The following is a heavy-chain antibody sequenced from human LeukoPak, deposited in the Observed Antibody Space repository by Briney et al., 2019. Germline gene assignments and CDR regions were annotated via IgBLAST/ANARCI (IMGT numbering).Heavy chain of an antibody. CDR1: GFTFSSYS. CDR3: ARDLISSSWYEYDFDP. J-gene: IGHJ5*02. CDR2: ISSSSSYI. D-gene: IGHD6-13*01. V-gene: IGHV3-21*01. Sequence: GGSLRLSCAASGFTFSSYSMNWVRQAPGKGLEWVSSISSSSSYIHYADSVKGRFTISRDNAKNSLYLQMNSLRAEDTAVYYCARDLISSSWYEYDFDPWGQGTLVTVSS.